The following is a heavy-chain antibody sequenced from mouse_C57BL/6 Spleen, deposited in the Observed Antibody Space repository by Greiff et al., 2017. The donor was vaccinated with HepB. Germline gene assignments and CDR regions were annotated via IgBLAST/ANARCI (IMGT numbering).Heavy chain of an antibody. V-gene: IGHV5-17*01. CDR2: ISSGSSTI. CDR1: GFTFSDYG. CDR3: ARDYYGTLDY. Sequence: EVKLVESGGGLVKPGGSLKLSCAASGFTFSDYGMHWVRQAPEKGLEWVAYISSGSSTIYYADTVKGRFTISRDNAKNTLFLQMTSLRSEDTAMYYCARDYYGTLDYWGQGTTLTVSS. D-gene: IGHD1-1*01. J-gene: IGHJ2*01.